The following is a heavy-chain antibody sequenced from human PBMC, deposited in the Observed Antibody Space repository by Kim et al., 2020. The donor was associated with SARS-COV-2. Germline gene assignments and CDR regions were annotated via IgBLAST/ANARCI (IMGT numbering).Heavy chain of an antibody. Sequence: GGSLRLSCAASGFTFSSYAMSWVRQAPGKGLEWVSAISGSGGSTYYADSVKGRFTISRDNSKNTLYVQMNSLRAEDTAVYYCAKDRRLYYDFWTGYDRPRDGMDVWGQGTTVTVSS. CDR2: ISGSGGST. J-gene: IGHJ6*02. CDR1: GFTFSSYA. V-gene: IGHV3-23*01. CDR3: AKDRRLYYDFWTGYDRPRDGMDV. D-gene: IGHD3-3*01.